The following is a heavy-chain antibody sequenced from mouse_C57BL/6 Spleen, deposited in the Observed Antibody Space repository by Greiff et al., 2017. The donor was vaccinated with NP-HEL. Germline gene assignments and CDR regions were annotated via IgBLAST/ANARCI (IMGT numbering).Heavy chain of an antibody. V-gene: IGHV1-26*01. CDR3: ARGGAGGVDY. Sequence: EVQLQQSGPELVKPGASVKISCKASGYTFTDYYMNWVKQSHGKSLEWIGDINPNNGGTSYNQKFKGKATLTVDKSSSTAYMELRSLTSEDSAVYYCARGGAGGVDYWGQGTTLTVSS. J-gene: IGHJ2*01. CDR1: GYTFTDYY. CDR2: INPNNGGT. D-gene: IGHD4-1*01.